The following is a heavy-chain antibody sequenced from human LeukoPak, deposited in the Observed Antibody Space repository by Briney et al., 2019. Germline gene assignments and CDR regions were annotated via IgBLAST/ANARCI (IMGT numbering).Heavy chain of an antibody. CDR2: INPSGGST. CDR1: GYTFTSYY. CDR3: AKAYYYDSSGYPPDYYYYYYMDV. Sequence: ASVKVSCKASGYTFTSYYMHWVRQAPGQGLEWMGIINPSGGSTSYAQKFQGRVTMTRDMSTSTVYMELSSLRSEDTAVYYCAKAYYYDSSGYPPDYYYYYYMDVWGKGTTVTISS. J-gene: IGHJ6*03. V-gene: IGHV1-46*01. D-gene: IGHD3-22*01.